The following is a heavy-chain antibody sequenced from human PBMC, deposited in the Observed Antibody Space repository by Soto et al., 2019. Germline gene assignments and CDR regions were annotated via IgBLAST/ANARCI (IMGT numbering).Heavy chain of an antibody. J-gene: IGHJ3*02. D-gene: IGHD3-9*01. CDR3: ARDRAYYDILTGYYRGDAFDI. Sequence: PGGSLRLSCAASGFTFSSYSMNWVRQAPGKGLEWVSYISSSSSHIYYADSVKGRFTISRDNAKHSLYLQMNSLRAEDTAVYYCARDRAYYDILTGYYRGDAFDIWGQGTMVTVSS. CDR2: ISSSSSHI. V-gene: IGHV3-21*05. CDR1: GFTFSSYS.